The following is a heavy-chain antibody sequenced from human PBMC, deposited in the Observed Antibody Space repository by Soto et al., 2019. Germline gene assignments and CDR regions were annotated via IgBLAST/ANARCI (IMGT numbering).Heavy chain of an antibody. CDR3: AKEKDYEYVWGNYPYTSDY. D-gene: IGHD3-16*01. CDR2: ISGRGST. J-gene: IGHJ4*02. CDR1: GFTFSSYA. V-gene: IGHV3-23*01. Sequence: EVQLLQYGGGLVQPGESLRLYCEASGFTFSSYAMSWVRQAPGKGLEWVSGISGRGSTNYADSVKGRFAISRDNSKNMLYLQTNRLIAEDTAVYYCAKEKDYEYVWGNYPYTSDYWGQGTPVTVSA.